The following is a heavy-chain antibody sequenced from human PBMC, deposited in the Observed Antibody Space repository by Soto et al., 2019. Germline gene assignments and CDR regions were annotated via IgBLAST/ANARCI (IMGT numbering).Heavy chain of an antibody. J-gene: IGHJ6*02. CDR3: ARRQRGYSGYDYFGYYGMDV. Sequence: ASVKVSCKASGYTFTSYYMHWVRQAPGQGLEWMGIINPSGGSTSYAQKFQGRVTMTRDTSTSTVYMELSSLRSEDTAVYYCARRQRGYSGYDYFGYYGMDVWGQGTTVTSP. CDR1: GYTFTSYY. D-gene: IGHD5-12*01. V-gene: IGHV1-46*01. CDR2: INPSGGST.